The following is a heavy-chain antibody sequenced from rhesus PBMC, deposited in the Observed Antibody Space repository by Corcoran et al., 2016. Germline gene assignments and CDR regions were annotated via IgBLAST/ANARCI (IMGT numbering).Heavy chain of an antibody. J-gene: IGHJ4*01. CDR1: GGSVSSSNW. CDR3: ARGGYSYSMDFDY. CDR2: ISGSGGST. D-gene: IGHD5-12*01. V-gene: IGHV4-57*01. Sequence: QLQLQESGPGLVKPSETLSLTCAVSGGSVSSSNWWSWIRQPPGQGLEWIGRISGSGGSTSYNPSLTSRVTISTDTSKNQFSLKVSSVTAADTAVYYCARGGYSYSMDFDYWGQGVLVTVSS.